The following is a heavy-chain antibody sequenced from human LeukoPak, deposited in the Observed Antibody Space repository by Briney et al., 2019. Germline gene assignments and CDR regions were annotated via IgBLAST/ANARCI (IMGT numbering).Heavy chain of an antibody. J-gene: IGHJ4*02. V-gene: IGHV3-66*01. Sequence: GGSLRLSCAASGFTVSSNYTNWVRQAPGKGLECVSVIYSDGSTYYADSVKGRFTISRDNSKNTLYLQMNSLRAEDMAVYYCARTERRGSYFDYWGQGTLVTVSS. CDR1: GFTVSSNY. CDR3: ARTERRGSYFDY. CDR2: IYSDGST. D-gene: IGHD1-26*01.